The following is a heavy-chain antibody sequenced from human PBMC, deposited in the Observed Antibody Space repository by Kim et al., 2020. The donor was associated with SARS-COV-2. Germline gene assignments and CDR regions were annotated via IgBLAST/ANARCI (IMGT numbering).Heavy chain of an antibody. CDR1: GGSISSSNW. CDR3: ARDSIAAAGNYYYYGMDV. Sequence: SETLSLTCAVSGGSISSSNWWSWVRQPPGKGLEWIGEIYHSGSTNYNPSLKSRVTISVDKSKNQFSLKLSSVTAADTAVYYCARDSIAAAGNYYYYGMDVWGQGTTVTVSS. V-gene: IGHV4-4*02. CDR2: IYHSGST. D-gene: IGHD6-13*01. J-gene: IGHJ6*02.